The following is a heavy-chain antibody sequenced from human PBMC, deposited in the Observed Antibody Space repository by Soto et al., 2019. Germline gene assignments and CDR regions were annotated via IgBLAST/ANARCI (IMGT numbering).Heavy chain of an antibody. D-gene: IGHD6-13*01. CDR1: GVSIISYY. Sequence: SETLSLTCPVSGVSIISYYLSWIRQPPGKGLEWIGYIYYSGSTNYNPSLKSRVTISVDTSKNQFSLKLSSVTAADTAVYYCARAPAPLYSSSWFAPWGQGTLVTVSS. J-gene: IGHJ5*02. V-gene: IGHV4-59*01. CDR3: ARAPAPLYSSSWFAP. CDR2: IYYSGST.